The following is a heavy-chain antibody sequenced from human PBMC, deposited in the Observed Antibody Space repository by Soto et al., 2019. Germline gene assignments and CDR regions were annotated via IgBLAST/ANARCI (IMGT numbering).Heavy chain of an antibody. CDR2: IGTRSDI. V-gene: IGHV3-21*01. CDR3: AREETAWPLAYGLDV. CDR1: GFTFSRYS. J-gene: IGHJ6*02. D-gene: IGHD2-21*02. Sequence: GGSLRLSCAASGFTFSRYSMNWVRQAPGKGLEWVSSIGTRSDIYYAESVKGRFTISRDNAKNSLSLEMDSLRVEDTGVYYCAREETAWPLAYGLDVWGQGTTVTVSS.